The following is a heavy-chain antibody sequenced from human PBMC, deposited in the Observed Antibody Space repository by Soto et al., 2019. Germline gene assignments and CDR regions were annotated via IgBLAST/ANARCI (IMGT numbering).Heavy chain of an antibody. V-gene: IGHV3-33*01. CDR2: IWYDGSNK. CDR3: ARDRMVRGVIIPIFDY. Sequence: GGSLRLSCAASGFTFSSYGMHWVRQAPGKGLEWVAVIWYDGSNKYYADSVKGRFTISRDNSKNTLYLQMNSLRAEDTAVYYCARDRMVRGVIIPIFDYWGQGTLVTVSS. D-gene: IGHD3-10*01. J-gene: IGHJ4*02. CDR1: GFTFSSYG.